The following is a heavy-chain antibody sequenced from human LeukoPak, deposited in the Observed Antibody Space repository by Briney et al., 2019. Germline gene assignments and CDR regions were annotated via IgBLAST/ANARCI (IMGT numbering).Heavy chain of an antibody. CDR1: GFTFSGYS. J-gene: IGHJ6*02. D-gene: IGHD5-12*01. Sequence: GGSLRLSCAASGFTFSGYSMNWVRQASGKGLEWVSYISESSSYIYFADSVKGRFTISRDNGKNSLYLQMNSLRGDDTGIYYCARDRAVKARIGGMDVWGQGTTVTVSS. CDR3: ARDRAVKARIGGMDV. V-gene: IGHV3-21*04. CDR2: ISESSSYI.